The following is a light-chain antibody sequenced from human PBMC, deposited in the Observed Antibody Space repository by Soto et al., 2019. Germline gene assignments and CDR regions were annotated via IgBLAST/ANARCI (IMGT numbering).Light chain of an antibody. CDR2: EGI. V-gene: IGLV2-23*01. J-gene: IGLJ1*01. Sequence: QSVLTQPASVSGSPGQSITISCTGTSSDIGTYNLVSWYQHYPGKAPKLMIYEGIKRPSGVSNRFSGSKSSNTAFLTISGLQAEDEADYYCCSYAGSGTDNYVFGSGTKVTVL. CDR3: CSYAGSGTDNYV. CDR1: SSDIGTYNL.